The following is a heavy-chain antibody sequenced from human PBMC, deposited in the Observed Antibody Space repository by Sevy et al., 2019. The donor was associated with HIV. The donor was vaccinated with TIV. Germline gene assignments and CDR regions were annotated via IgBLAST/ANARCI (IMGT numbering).Heavy chain of an antibody. CDR3: ARVRYTYGFPIFFDY. V-gene: IGHV4-59*01. Sequence: SETLSLTYSVSGGSISSYYWSWIRQPPGKGLEWIDYSGSTSYNSSLKSRVTISVDRSKNQFSLRLRSVTAADTAIYYCARVRYTYGFPIFFDYWGQGILVTVSS. D-gene: IGHD5-18*01. CDR2: YSGST. CDR1: GGSISSYY. J-gene: IGHJ4*02.